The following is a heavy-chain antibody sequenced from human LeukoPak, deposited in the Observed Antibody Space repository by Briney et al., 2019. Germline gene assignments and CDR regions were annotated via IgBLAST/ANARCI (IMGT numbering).Heavy chain of an antibody. J-gene: IGHJ4*02. CDR2: ISSSGSTI. V-gene: IGHV3-11*01. D-gene: IGHD3-10*01. CDR3: AREYRNYYGSGSRSLDY. CDR1: GFTFSDYY. Sequence: GSLRLSCAASGFTFSDYYMSWIRQAPGKGLEWVSYISSSGSTIYYADSVKSRFTISRDNAKNSLYLQMNSLRAEDTAVYYCAREYRNYYGSGSRSLDYWGQGTLVTVSS.